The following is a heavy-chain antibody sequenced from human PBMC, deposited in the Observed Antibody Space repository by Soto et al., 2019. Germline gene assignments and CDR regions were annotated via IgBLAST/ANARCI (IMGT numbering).Heavy chain of an antibody. CDR3: ARESEDLSSNLDY. Sequence: PGGSLRLSCAPSGFTFTRYSMNWVRQAPGKGLEWVASISSTTNYIYYGESLKGRLTISRDNAKNSMYLQMNTLRAEDTAVYYCARESEDLSSNLDYWGQGTLVTVSS. CDR1: GFTFTRYS. J-gene: IGHJ4*02. CDR2: ISSTTNYI. V-gene: IGHV3-21*06.